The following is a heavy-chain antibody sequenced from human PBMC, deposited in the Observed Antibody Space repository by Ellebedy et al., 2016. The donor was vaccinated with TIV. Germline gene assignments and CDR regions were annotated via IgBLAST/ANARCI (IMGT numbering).Heavy chain of an antibody. CDR3: ARDHPVRIWWYFDL. CDR2: ISYDGSNK. V-gene: IGHV3-30-3*01. CDR1: GFTFSSYA. Sequence: GESLKISCAASGFTFSSYAMHWVRQAPGKGLEWVAVISYDGSNKYYADSVKGRFTISRDNSKNTLYLQMNSLRAEDTAVYYCARDHPVRIWWYFDLWGRGTLVTVSS. J-gene: IGHJ2*01. D-gene: IGHD3-16*01.